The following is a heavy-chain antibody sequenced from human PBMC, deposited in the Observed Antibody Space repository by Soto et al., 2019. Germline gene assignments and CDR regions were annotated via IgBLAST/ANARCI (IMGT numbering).Heavy chain of an antibody. Sequence: SDTLSLTCTVSGGSISSSSYYWGWIRQPPGKGLEWIGSIYYSGSTYYNPSLKSRVTISVDTSKNQFSLKLSSVTAADTAVYYCARRLGRYFDWLFGSYGAFDIWGQGTMVTV. V-gene: IGHV4-39*01. D-gene: IGHD3-9*01. CDR2: IYYSGST. CDR3: ARRLGRYFDWLFGSYGAFDI. CDR1: GGSISSSSYY. J-gene: IGHJ3*02.